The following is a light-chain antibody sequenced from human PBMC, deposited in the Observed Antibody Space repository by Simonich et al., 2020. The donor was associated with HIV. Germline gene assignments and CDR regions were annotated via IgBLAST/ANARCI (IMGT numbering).Light chain of an antibody. CDR2: DAY. V-gene: IGKV3-15*01. CDR1: QSVSSN. CDR3: QQYNNWPYT. J-gene: IGKJ2*01. Sequence: IVMMQSPATLSVSPGERATIPCRASQSVSSNLAWYQQKPGQAPRLLIYDAYTRATGIPARFSGSGSGTEFTLTISSMQSEDFAVYYCQQYNNWPYTFGQGTKLEIK.